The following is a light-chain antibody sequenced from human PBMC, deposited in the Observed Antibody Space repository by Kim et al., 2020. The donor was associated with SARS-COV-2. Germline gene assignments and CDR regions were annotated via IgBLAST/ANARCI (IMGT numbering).Light chain of an antibody. Sequence: DIVMTQTPVSLSVTPGQPASISCKSSQSLLQDSDGKTYLSWYLQKPGQPPQLLIYEVSNRFSGVPDTFSGSGSGTDFTLKISRVEAEDVGVYYCMQSKHLVTFGGGTKVDIK. CDR1: QSLLQDSDGKTY. V-gene: IGKV2D-29*01. CDR2: EVS. J-gene: IGKJ4*01. CDR3: MQSKHLVT.